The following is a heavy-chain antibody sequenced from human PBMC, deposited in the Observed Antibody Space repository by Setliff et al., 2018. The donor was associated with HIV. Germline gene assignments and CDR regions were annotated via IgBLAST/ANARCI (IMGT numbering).Heavy chain of an antibody. J-gene: IGHJ4*02. Sequence: SSETLSLTCTVSGGSVNDFYCNWIRQPPGKGPEWIGYIHSSGSTIYNPSLKSRITISLDTSKEQFSLQLSSATAADTAVYYCATFDHSGGNFLEYWGQGSLVTVSS. CDR2: IHSSGST. D-gene: IGHD2-21*02. V-gene: IGHV4-4*09. CDR3: ATFDHSGGNFLEY. CDR1: GGSVNDFY.